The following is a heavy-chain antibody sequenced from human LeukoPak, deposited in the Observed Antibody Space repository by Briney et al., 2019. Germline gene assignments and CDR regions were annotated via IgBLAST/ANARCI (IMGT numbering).Heavy chain of an antibody. CDR3: ARDRQWLYPLDAFDI. Sequence: PSETLSRTCTVSGGSISSSSYYWGWIRQPPGKGPEWIGSIHYSGSTFYNPSLKSRVTTSVDTSKNQFSLKLSSVTAADTAIYYCARDRQWLYPLDAFDIWGQGTMVTVSS. D-gene: IGHD6-19*01. CDR1: GGSISSSSYY. V-gene: IGHV4-39*07. J-gene: IGHJ3*02. CDR2: IHYSGST.